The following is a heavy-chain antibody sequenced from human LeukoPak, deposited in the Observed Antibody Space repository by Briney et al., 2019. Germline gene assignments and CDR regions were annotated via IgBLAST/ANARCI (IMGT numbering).Heavy chain of an antibody. D-gene: IGHD3-10*01. J-gene: IGHJ3*02. CDR3: ARDLSLWFGEFTSDAFDI. V-gene: IGHV1-3*01. Sequence: RASVTVSCKASGYTFTSYAMHWVRQAPGQRLEWMGWINAGNGNTKYSQKFQGRVTITRDTSASTAYMELSSLRSEDTAVYYCARDLSLWFGEFTSDAFDIWGQGTMVTVSS. CDR2: INAGNGNT. CDR1: GYTFTSYA.